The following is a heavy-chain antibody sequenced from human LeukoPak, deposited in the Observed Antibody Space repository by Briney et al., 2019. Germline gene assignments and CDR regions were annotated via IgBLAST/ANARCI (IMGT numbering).Heavy chain of an antibody. Sequence: PGGSLRLSCGASGFTLENYAINWVRQAPGKGLEWVSAISNSEVSSITESGDGTYHADSVKGRFTISRDSSKNTVSLQMNSLRAEDTAIYFCARVGQWLTIDYWGQGTLVTVSS. J-gene: IGHJ4*02. CDR1: GFTLENYA. CDR2: ISNSEVSSITESGDGT. CDR3: ARVGQWLTIDY. D-gene: IGHD6-19*01. V-gene: IGHV3-23*01.